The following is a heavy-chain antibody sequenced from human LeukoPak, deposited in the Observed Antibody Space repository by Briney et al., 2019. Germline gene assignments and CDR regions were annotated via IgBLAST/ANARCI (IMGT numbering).Heavy chain of an antibody. D-gene: IGHD2-2*01. CDR2: IIPIFGTA. V-gene: IGHV1-69*13. J-gene: IGHJ6*02. CDR1: GYTFTSDG. CDR3: ASPQNIVVVPAALPYYYYYGMDV. Sequence: RASVKVSCKTSGYTFTSDGISWVRQAPGQGLEWMGGIIPIFGTANYAQKFQGRVTITADESTSTAYMELSSLRSEDTAVYYCASPQNIVVVPAALPYYYYYGMDVWGQGTTVTVSS.